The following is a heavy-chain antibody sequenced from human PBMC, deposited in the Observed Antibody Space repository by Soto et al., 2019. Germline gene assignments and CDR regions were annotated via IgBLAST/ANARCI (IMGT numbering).Heavy chain of an antibody. Sequence: ASVKVSCKASGYSFTSYYMHWVRRAPGQGLEWMGTINPSGGRTNYAQKLQGRVTMTRDTSTSTVYMELSSLRSEDTAVYYCARQEMATIKYYYGMDVWGQGTTVTVSS. D-gene: IGHD5-12*01. CDR3: ARQEMATIKYYYGMDV. V-gene: IGHV1-46*04. J-gene: IGHJ6*02. CDR2: INPSGGRT. CDR1: GYSFTSYY.